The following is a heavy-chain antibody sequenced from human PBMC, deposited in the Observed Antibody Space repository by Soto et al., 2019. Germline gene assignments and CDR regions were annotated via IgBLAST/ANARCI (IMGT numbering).Heavy chain of an antibody. CDR3: ATDKVAFDM. D-gene: IGHD3-9*01. CDR1: GYIFTGYY. J-gene: IGHJ3*02. V-gene: IGHV1-2*02. Sequence: HVQLVQSGAEVKKPGASVKVSCKASGYIFTGYYIQWVRQAPGQGLEWMGWINTKTGGTKYAQKFQGRVTMTRDTSINTAYMEGSRLRSDDTDVYYCATDKVAFDMWGQGTMVTVSS. CDR2: INTKTGGT.